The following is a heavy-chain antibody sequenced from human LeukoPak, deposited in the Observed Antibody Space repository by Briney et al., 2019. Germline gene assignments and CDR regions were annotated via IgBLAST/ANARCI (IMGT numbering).Heavy chain of an antibody. D-gene: IGHD4-23*01. CDR1: GGSISSGSYY. J-gene: IGHJ4*02. CDR2: IYYSGST. Sequence: SETLSLTCTVSGGSISSGSYYWSWIRQPPGKGLEWIGYIYYSGSTYYNPSLKSRVTISVDTSKNQFSLKLSSVTAADTAVYYCARDSVIDYGGIIFDYWGQGTLVTVSS. V-gene: IGHV4-30-4*01. CDR3: ARDSVIDYGGIIFDY.